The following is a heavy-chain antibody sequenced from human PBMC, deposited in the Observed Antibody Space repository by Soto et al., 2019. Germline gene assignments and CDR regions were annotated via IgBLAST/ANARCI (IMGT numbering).Heavy chain of an antibody. D-gene: IGHD6-19*01. V-gene: IGHV3-33*01. CDR3: ARGLVGWYHPDY. CDR2: IWYDGSKK. CDR1: GFTFSSYG. J-gene: IGHJ4*02. Sequence: QVQLVESGGSVVQPGRSLRLSCEGSGFTFSSYGMHWVRQAPGKGLEWVAVIWYDGSKKYYGDSVMGRFTISRDNSKNTLYLQMNSLITEDTAVYYCARGLVGWYHPDYWGQGSLVTVSA.